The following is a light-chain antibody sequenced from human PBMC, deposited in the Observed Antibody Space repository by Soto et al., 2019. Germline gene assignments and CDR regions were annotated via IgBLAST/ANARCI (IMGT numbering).Light chain of an antibody. CDR2: DAS. CDR3: QQRSNWPPT. Sequence: EIVMTKSPATLSVSPGERATLSCRASQSVSSKLAWFQQKPGQAPRLLIYDASNRATGIPARFSGSGSGTDFTLTISSLEPEDFAVYYCQQRSNWPPTCGQGTKGE. CDR1: QSVSSK. J-gene: IGKJ1*01. V-gene: IGKV3-11*01.